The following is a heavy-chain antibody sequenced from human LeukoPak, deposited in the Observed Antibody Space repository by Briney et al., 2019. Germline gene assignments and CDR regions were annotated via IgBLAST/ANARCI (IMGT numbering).Heavy chain of an antibody. CDR2: ISYDGSNK. Sequence: GGSLRLSCAASGFTFSTYAVSWVRQAPGKGLEWVAVISYDGSNKYYADSVKGRFTISRDNSKNTLYLQMNSLRAEDTAVYYCARDYMSGYYYYGMDVWGQGTTVTVSS. V-gene: IGHV3-30-3*01. J-gene: IGHJ6*02. CDR3: ARDYMSGYYYYGMDV. D-gene: IGHD3-3*01. CDR1: GFTFSTYA.